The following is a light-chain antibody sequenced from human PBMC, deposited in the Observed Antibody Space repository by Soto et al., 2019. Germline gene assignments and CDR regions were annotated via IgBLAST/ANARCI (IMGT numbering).Light chain of an antibody. CDR1: KLGDKY. CDR3: QAWDTSTVV. CDR2: QDS. J-gene: IGLJ2*01. V-gene: IGLV3-1*01. Sequence: SYELTQPPSVSVSPGQTASITCSGDKLGDKYACWFQQKPGQSPLLVIYQDSKRPSGIPERFSGSNSGNTATLTISGTQTTDEADYYCQAWDTSTVVFGGGTKVTVL.